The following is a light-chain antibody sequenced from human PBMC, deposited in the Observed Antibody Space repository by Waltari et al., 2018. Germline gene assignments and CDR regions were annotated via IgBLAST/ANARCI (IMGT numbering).Light chain of an antibody. Sequence: SYELTQPLSVSVALGQTAKIPCGGNNIVSKTVHWYQQKPGQAPVLVIYRDSTRPSGIPERFSGSNSGNTATLTISGAQAGDEADYFCQVWDSSTVVFGGGTKLTVL. CDR1: NIVSKT. CDR2: RDS. J-gene: IGLJ3*02. V-gene: IGLV3-9*01. CDR3: QVWDSSTVV.